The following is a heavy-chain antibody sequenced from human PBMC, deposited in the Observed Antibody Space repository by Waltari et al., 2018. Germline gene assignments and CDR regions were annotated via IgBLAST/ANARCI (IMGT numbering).Heavy chain of an antibody. V-gene: IGHV3-49*04. CDR2: IRSKAYGGTT. CDR3: TRIYYRETDY. CDR1: GFTFSSYS. D-gene: IGHD3-22*01. Sequence: EVQLVESGGGLVQPGGSLRLSCAASGFTFSSYSMNWVRQAPGTGLEWVGFIRSKAYGGTTEYAASVKGRFTISRDDSKSIAYRQMNSLKTEDTAVYYCTRIYYRETDYWGQGTLVTVAS. J-gene: IGHJ4*02.